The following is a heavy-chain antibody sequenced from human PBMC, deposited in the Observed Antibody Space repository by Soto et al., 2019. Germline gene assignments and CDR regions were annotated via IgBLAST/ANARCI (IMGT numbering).Heavy chain of an antibody. J-gene: IGHJ3*01. Sequence: EVQLVESGGGLVQPGRSLRLSCSASGFTFEAYVMHWVRQAPGQGLEWVSRISWDSGSVAYADSVKGRFTISRDNAKNSLYLQMTSLRPDDTAVYYCAKDFTICSVVGGFDVWGQGTMVTVSS. CDR3: AKDFTICSVVGGFDV. D-gene: IGHD3-3*01. CDR1: GFTFEAYV. CDR2: ISWDSGSV. V-gene: IGHV3-9*01.